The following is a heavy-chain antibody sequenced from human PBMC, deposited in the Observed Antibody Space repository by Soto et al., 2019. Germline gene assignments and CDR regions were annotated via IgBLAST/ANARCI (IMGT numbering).Heavy chain of an antibody. CDR2: INAGNGNT. CDR3: ARGLNGYLHYFDY. D-gene: IGHD5-18*01. CDR1: GYAFTTYG. Sequence: GASVKVSCKGSGYAFTTYGITWVRQAPGQRLEWMGWINAGNGNTKYSQKFQGRVTITRDTSASTAYMELSSLRSEDTAVYYCARGLNGYLHYFDYWGQGTLVTVSS. J-gene: IGHJ4*02. V-gene: IGHV1-3*01.